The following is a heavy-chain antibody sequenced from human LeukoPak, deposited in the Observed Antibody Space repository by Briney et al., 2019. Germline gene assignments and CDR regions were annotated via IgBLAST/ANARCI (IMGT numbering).Heavy chain of an antibody. CDR3: ATHPRSGGWCRGDY. CDR1: SGSISTGDYY. Sequence: SETLSLTCSVSSGSISTGDYYWGWFRQPPGKGLEWNGSFCYSGTTDYHPSLKSRVTVFGDTSKNQFSLYVSSVTAADTAVYYCATHPRSGGWCRGDYWGQGIRVAVSS. CDR2: FCYSGTT. D-gene: IGHD6-13*01. J-gene: IGHJ4*02. V-gene: IGHV4-39*01.